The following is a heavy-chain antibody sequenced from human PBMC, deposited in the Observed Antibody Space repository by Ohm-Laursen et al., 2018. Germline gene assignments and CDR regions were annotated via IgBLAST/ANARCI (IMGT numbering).Heavy chain of an antibody. Sequence: SLRLSCAASGFTFSSYWMSWVRQAPGKGLEWVANIKQDGSVKYYVDSVKGRFTISRDNAKNSVYLQLNSLRNEDTAVYYCARYDDGEDYWGQGTLVTVSS. CDR3: ARYDDGEDY. CDR1: GFTFSSYW. CDR2: IKQDGSVK. D-gene: IGHD4-17*01. V-gene: IGHV3-7*01. J-gene: IGHJ4*02.